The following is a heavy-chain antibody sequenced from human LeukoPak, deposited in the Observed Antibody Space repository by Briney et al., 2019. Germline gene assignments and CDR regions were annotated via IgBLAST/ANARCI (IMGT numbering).Heavy chain of an antibody. V-gene: IGHV3-48*03. CDR1: GFTFSSYE. D-gene: IGHD3-10*01. Sequence: PGGSLRLTCAAPGFTFSSYEMNWVRQAPGKGLEWVSYISSSGSTIYYADSVKGRFTISRDNAKNSLYLQMNSLRAEDTAVYYCARDRHYGSGSPFDYWGQGTLVTVSS. CDR2: ISSSGSTI. J-gene: IGHJ4*02. CDR3: ARDRHYGSGSPFDY.